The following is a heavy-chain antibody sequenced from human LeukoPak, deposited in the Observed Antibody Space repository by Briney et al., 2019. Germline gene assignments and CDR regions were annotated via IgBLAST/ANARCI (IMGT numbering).Heavy chain of an antibody. CDR1: GFTFSSYS. V-gene: IGHV3-48*02. J-gene: IGHJ4*02. CDR2: ISSSSNSI. Sequence: GGSLRLSCAASGFTFSSYSMNWVRQAPGKGLEWVSFISSSSNSIYYADSVRGRCTISRANAKNSLYLQMNSLRDEDTAVYYCARDGDTGYSSRWPFHNWGQGTLVTVFS. CDR3: ARDGDTGYSSRWPFHN. D-gene: IGHD6-13*01.